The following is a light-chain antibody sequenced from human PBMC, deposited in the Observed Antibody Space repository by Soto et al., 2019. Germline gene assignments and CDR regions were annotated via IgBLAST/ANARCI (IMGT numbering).Light chain of an antibody. CDR3: QQYGSSPRT. V-gene: IGKV3-20*01. J-gene: IGKJ1*01. CDR1: QGVSSGY. Sequence: EIVLTQSPGTLSLSPGERATLSCRASQGVSSGYLAWYQQNPGQAPRLLISGTSSRATGIPDRFSGSGSGTDFTLTISKLEPEDFAMYYCQQYGSSPRTFGQGTKVEI. CDR2: GTS.